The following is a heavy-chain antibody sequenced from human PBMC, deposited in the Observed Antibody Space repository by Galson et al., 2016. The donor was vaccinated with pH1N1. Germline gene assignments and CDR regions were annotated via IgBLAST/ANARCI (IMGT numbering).Heavy chain of an antibody. CDR1: GFTFRTYA. D-gene: IGHD3-22*01. CDR2: ITNLGGSA. J-gene: IGHJ4*02. V-gene: IGHV3-64*01. CDR3: ARDDYYDRSGFGY. Sequence: SLRLSCAASGFTFRTYAMHWVRQAPGKGLEYVSGITNLGGSAYYANSVKGRFTISRDNAKNTLYLQMGSLRPEDMAVYYCARDDYYDRSGFGYWGQGTLVTVSS.